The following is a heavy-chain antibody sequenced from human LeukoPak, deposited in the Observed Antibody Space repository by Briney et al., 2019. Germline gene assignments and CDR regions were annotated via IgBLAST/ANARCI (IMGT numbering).Heavy chain of an antibody. Sequence: PGGSLRLSCAASGFTFSSYAMHWVRQAPGKGLEWVAVISYDGSNKYYADSVKGRFTISRDNSKNTLYLQMNSLRAEDTAVYYCARDFSGITMVRGVIIYGYFDYWSQGTLVTVSS. CDR3: ARDFSGITMVRGVIIYGYFDY. J-gene: IGHJ4*02. CDR1: GFTFSSYA. CDR2: ISYDGSNK. D-gene: IGHD3-10*01. V-gene: IGHV3-30-3*01.